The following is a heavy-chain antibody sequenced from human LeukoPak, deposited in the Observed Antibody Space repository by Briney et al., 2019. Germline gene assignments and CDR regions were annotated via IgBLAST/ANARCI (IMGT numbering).Heavy chain of an antibody. D-gene: IGHD5-24*01. CDR3: ARDVGRDGFNLRNWFDP. CDR2: VYYTGSR. CDR1: GGSMNRSDYY. V-gene: IGHV4-31*03. J-gene: IGHJ5*02. Sequence: SETLSLTCTASGGSMNRSDYYWSWIRQHPGKGLEWIGYVYYTGSRYYNPSLKSRVTISIDTSKNQFSLKLSSLTAADTAVYYCARDVGRDGFNLRNWFDPWGQGTLVTVSS.